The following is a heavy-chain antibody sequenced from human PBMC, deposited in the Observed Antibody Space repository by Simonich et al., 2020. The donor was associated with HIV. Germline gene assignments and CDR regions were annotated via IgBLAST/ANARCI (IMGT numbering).Heavy chain of an antibody. CDR3: ARRDRELILYFDY. V-gene: IGHV4-34*01. D-gene: IGHD3-3*01. Sequence: QVQLQQWGAGLLKPSETLSLTCAVYGGSFSGNYWSWIRQHPGKGMEWIGEINHSEITNYKSSLNSRATISVDKSKNQFSLKLSSVTAADTAIYYCARRDRELILYFDYWGQGNLVTVSS. CDR1: GGSFSGNY. CDR2: INHSEIT. J-gene: IGHJ4*02.